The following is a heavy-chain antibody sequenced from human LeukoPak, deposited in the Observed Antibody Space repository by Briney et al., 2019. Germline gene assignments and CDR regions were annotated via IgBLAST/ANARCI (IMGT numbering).Heavy chain of an antibody. V-gene: IGHV4-39*07. CDR3: AILAYYDFWSGYRPLDY. Sequence: SETLSLTCTVSGGLISISTYYWGWIRQPPGKGLEWIGSIYYSGTTHYNPSLKSRVTIAVDTSKNQFSLKLISVTAADTAVYYCAILAYYDFWSGYRPLDYWGQGTLVTVSS. CDR1: GGLISISTYY. D-gene: IGHD3-3*01. J-gene: IGHJ4*02. CDR2: IYYSGTT.